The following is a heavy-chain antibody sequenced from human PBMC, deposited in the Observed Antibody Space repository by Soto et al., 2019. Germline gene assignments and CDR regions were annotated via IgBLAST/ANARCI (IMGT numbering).Heavy chain of an antibody. CDR2: ISYDGSNK. D-gene: IGHD3-10*01. CDR1: GFTFCSYG. V-gene: IGHV3-30*18. J-gene: IGHJ6*02. Sequence: GGSLRLSCAASGFTFCSYGMHWVRQAPGKGLEWVAVISYDGSNKYYADSVKGRFTISRDNSKNTLYLQMNSLRAEDTAVYYCGKDMGRGPYYYYYGMDVWGQGTMVTVSS. CDR3: GKDMGRGPYYYYYGMDV.